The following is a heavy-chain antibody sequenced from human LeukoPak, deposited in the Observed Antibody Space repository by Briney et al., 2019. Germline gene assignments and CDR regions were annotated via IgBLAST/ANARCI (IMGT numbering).Heavy chain of an antibody. CDR2: IYYSGST. V-gene: IGHV4-30-4*01. CDR3: ASLYVYCSSTSCYQDIWFDP. J-gene: IGHJ5*02. D-gene: IGHD2-2*01. CDR1: GGSISSGEFY. Sequence: PSETLSLTCTVSGGSISSGEFYWSWIRQPPGKGLEWIGYIYYSGSTYYSPSLKSRVAISVDTSKNQFSLKLSSVTAADTAVYYCASLYVYCSSTSCYQDIWFDPWGQGTLVTVSS.